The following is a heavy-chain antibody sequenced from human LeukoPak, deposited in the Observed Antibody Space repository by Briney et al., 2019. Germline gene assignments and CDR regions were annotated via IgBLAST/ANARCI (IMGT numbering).Heavy chain of an antibody. J-gene: IGHJ5*02. CDR3: ARGRIVVVPAAIINLDP. CDR2: INHSGST. CDR1: GGSFSGYY. Sequence: SETLSLTCAVYGGSFSGYYWSWIRQPPGKGLEWIGEINHSGSTNYNPSLKSRVTISVDTSKNQFSLKLSSVTAADTAVYYCARGRIVVVPAAIINLDPWGQGTLVTVSS. V-gene: IGHV4-34*01. D-gene: IGHD2-2*01.